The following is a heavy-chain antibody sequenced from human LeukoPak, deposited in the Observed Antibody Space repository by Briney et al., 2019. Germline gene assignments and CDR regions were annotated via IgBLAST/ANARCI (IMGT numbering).Heavy chain of an antibody. CDR1: GDSVSSNSVT. CDR3: ARRLTQYDCFDP. J-gene: IGHJ5*02. V-gene: IGHV6-1*01. Sequence: SQTLSLTCAISGDSVSSNSVTWNWIRQSPTRGLEWLARTYYRSTWYNDYAVSVRGRITVNPDTSKNQFSLHLNSVTPEDTAVYYCARRLTQYDCFDPWGQGILVTVSS. D-gene: IGHD2-2*01. CDR2: TYYRSTWYN.